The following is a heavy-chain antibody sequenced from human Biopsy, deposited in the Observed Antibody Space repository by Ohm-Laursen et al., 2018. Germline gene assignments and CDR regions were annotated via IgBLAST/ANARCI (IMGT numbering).Heavy chain of an antibody. Sequence: GTLSLTCAVSTGSFNEYSWTWIRQPPGKGLEWIGSISYTGSTHDNPSLTSRVTISVDTSKNQFSLKLYSLTAADTAVYYCARHGVYGDLRMDYWGQGTLVTVSS. CDR2: ISYTGST. CDR3: ARHGVYGDLRMDY. J-gene: IGHJ4*02. V-gene: IGHV4-59*05. CDR1: TGSFNEYS. D-gene: IGHD4-17*01.